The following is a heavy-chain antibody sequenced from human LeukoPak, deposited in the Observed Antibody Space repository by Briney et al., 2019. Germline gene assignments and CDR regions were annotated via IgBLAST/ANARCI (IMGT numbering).Heavy chain of an antibody. Sequence: GGSLRLSCAASGFTFSSYGMHWVRQAPGKGLEWVAVISYDGSNKYYADSVKGRFTISRDNSKNTLHLQTNSLRAEDTAVYYCAKGPGGAVAAIFDYWGQGTLVTVSS. CDR3: AKGPGGAVAAIFDY. J-gene: IGHJ4*02. V-gene: IGHV3-30*18. D-gene: IGHD6-19*01. CDR1: GFTFSSYG. CDR2: ISYDGSNK.